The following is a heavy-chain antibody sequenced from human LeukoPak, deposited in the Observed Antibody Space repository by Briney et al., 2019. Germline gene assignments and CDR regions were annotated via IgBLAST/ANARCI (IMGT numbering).Heavy chain of an antibody. D-gene: IGHD4-17*01. CDR2: IYYSGST. J-gene: IGHJ3*02. CDR1: GGFISSYY. Sequence: SETLSLTCTVSGGFISSYYWSWIRQPPGKGLEWIGYIYYSGSTNYNPSLKSRVTISVDTSKNQFSLKLSSVTAADTAVYYCARQDYGDSHDAFDIWGQGTMVAVSS. V-gene: IGHV4-59*08. CDR3: ARQDYGDSHDAFDI.